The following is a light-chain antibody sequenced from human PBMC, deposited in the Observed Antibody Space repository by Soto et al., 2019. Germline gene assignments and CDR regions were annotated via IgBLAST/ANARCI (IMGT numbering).Light chain of an antibody. CDR3: QQYDDHSFT. CDR1: QTIRSD. CDR2: RMS. V-gene: IGKV1-5*03. J-gene: IGKJ2*01. Sequence: DIQMTQFPSTLSASVGDRATITCRASQTIRSDLAWYQQKPGKVPKLLIYRMSTLESGVPSRFSGSGSGTEFTLTISSLQPDDFAIYYCQQYDDHSFTFGQGTKLEIK.